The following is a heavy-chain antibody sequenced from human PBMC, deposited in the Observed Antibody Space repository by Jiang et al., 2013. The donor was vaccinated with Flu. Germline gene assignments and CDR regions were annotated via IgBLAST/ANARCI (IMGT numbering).Heavy chain of an antibody. CDR3: ARCFVAAAGTSNRASAKGPRGPYYYYGMDV. D-gene: IGHD6-13*01. V-gene: IGHV1-69*01. CDR2: IIPIFGTA. J-gene: IGHJ6*02. CDR1: GGTFSSYA. Sequence: GAEVKKPGSSVKVSCKASGGTFSSYAISWVRQAPGQGLEWMGGIIPIFGTANYAQKFQGRVTITADESTSTAYMELSSLRSEDTAVYYCARCFVAAAGTSNRASAKGPRGPYYYYGMDVWGQGTTV.